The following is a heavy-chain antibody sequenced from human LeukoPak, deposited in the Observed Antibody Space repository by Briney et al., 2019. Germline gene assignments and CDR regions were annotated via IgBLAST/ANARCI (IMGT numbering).Heavy chain of an antibody. CDR3: ARDKIAVAGTGAFDI. J-gene: IGHJ3*02. CDR1: GFTVSSNY. D-gene: IGHD6-19*01. CDR2: IKQDGSEK. Sequence: PGGSLRLSCAASGFTVSSNYMSWVRQAPGKGLEWVANIKQDGSEKYYVDSVKGRFTISRDNAKNSLYLQMNSLRAEDTAVYYCARDKIAVAGTGAFDIWGQGTMVTVSS. V-gene: IGHV3-7*01.